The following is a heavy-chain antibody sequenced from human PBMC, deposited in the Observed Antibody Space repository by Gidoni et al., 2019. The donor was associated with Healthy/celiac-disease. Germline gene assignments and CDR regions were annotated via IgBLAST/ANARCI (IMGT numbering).Heavy chain of an antibody. V-gene: IGHV3-9*01. J-gene: IGHJ3*02. CDR1: GFTFDDYA. Sequence: EVQLVESGGGLVQPGRSLRLSCADSGFTFDDYAMHWVRQAPGKGLEWVSGISWNSGSIGYADSVKGRFTISRDNAKNSLYLQMNSLRAEDTALYYCAKDNPGSSFDIWGQGTMVTVSS. D-gene: IGHD3-10*01. CDR3: AKDNPGSSFDI. CDR2: ISWNSGSI.